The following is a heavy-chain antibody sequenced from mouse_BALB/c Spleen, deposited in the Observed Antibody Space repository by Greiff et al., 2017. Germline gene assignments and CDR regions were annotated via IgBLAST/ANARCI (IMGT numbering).Heavy chain of an antibody. J-gene: IGHJ4*01. CDR3: ARQPPYYYGSSYGAMDY. V-gene: IGHV5-12-1*01. Sequence: EVKLVESGGGLVKPGGSLKLSCAASGFAFSSYDMSWVRQTPEKRLEWVAYISSGGGSTYYPDTVKGRFTISRDNAKNTLYLQMSSLKSEDTAMYYCARQPPYYYGSSYGAMDYWGQGTSVTVSS. CDR1: GFAFSSYD. CDR2: ISSGGGST. D-gene: IGHD1-1*01.